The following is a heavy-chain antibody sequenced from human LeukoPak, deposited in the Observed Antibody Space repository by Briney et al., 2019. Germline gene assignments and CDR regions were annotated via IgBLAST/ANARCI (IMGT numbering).Heavy chain of an antibody. V-gene: IGHV1-8*03. D-gene: IGHD6-13*01. Sequence: ASVKVSCKASGYTFTSYDINWVRQATGQGLEWMGWMNPNSANTGYAQKFQGRVSLTRNTSISTAYMELSSLRSEDTAVYYCARTQGPSSWYDYYYYYMDVWGKGTTVTVSS. CDR3: ARTQGPSSWYDYYYYYMDV. CDR1: GYTFTSYD. J-gene: IGHJ6*03. CDR2: MNPNSANT.